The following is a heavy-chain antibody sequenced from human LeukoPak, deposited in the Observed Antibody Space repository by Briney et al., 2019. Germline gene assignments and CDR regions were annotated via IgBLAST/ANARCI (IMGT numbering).Heavy chain of an antibody. J-gene: IGHJ6*02. CDR3: AKDLYEGYYYYYGMDV. D-gene: IGHD2-8*01. CDR1: GFTFSSYS. V-gene: IGHV3-21*04. Sequence: GGSLRLSCAASGFTFSSYSMNWVRQAPGKGLEWVSSISSRSNFIYYSDSVKGRFTISRDNSKNSLYLQMNSLRAEDTALYYCAKDLYEGYYYYYGMDVWGQGTTVTVSS. CDR2: ISSRSNFI.